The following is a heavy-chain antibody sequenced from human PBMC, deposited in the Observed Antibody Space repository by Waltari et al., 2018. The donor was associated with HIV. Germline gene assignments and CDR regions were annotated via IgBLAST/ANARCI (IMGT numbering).Heavy chain of an antibody. V-gene: IGHV1-69*06. J-gene: IGHJ6*04. D-gene: IGHD2-15*01. Sequence: VQLVQSGAEVKRPGSSVKVSCKTSGGAFPSSAICGVRQAPDHWLEWTGGIIPIFGTTNYAQKFQGRITITADKSTTTAYMDLSSLTFDDTAVYFCARAEMTVAASLWDEGDHYFFHLDAWGKGTTVTVSS. CDR2: IIPIFGTT. CDR3: ARAEMTVAASLWDEGDHYFFHLDA. CDR1: GGAFPSSA.